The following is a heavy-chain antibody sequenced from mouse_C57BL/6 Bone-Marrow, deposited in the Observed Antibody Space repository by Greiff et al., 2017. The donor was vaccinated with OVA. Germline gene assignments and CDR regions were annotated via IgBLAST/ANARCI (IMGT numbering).Heavy chain of an antibody. CDR3: ANPFAY. V-gene: IGHV5-6*01. CDR1: GFTFSSYG. CDR2: ISSGGSYT. Sequence: VQLKESGGDLVKPGGSLKLSCAASGFTFSSYGMSWVRQTPDKRLERVATISSGGSYTYYPDSVKGRFTISRDNAKNTLYLQMSSLKSEDTAMYYCANPFAYWGQGTLVTVSA. J-gene: IGHJ3*01.